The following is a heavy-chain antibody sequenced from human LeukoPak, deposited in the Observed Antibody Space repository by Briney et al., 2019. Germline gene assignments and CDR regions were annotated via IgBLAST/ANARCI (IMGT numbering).Heavy chain of an antibody. CDR3: ASAILRCSGGSCYEMDV. V-gene: IGHV1-69*06. D-gene: IGHD2-15*01. CDR1: GGTFSSYA. J-gene: IGHJ6*04. CDR2: IIPIFGTA. Sequence: SVKVSCKASGGTFSSYAISWVRQAPGQGLEWMGGIIPIFGTANYAQKFQGRVTITADKSTSTAYMELSSLRSEDTAVYYCASAILRCSGGSCYEMDVWGKGTTVTVSS.